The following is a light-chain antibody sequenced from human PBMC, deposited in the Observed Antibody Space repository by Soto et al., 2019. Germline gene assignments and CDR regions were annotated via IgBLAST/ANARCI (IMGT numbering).Light chain of an antibody. CDR2: SAS. V-gene: IGKV1-39*01. CDR1: QSITRY. CDR3: QQSYSTPPLS. J-gene: IGKJ4*01. Sequence: DIQVTQSPSSLSASVGDRVTITCRTSQSITRYLNWYQQKPGKAPKLLIYSASTLQSGVPSRFSGSGSGTVFTLTISILQPEDFSTYYCQQSYSTPPLSFGGGTKVEIK.